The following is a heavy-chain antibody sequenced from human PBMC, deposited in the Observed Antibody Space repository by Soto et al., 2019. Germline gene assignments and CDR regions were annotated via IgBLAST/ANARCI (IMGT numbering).Heavy chain of an antibody. D-gene: IGHD1-1*01. CDR3: AREGTTGTQIYYYYGMDV. CDR1: GGTFSSYA. CDR2: IIPIFGTA. V-gene: IGHV1-69*12. J-gene: IGHJ6*02. Sequence: QVQLVQSGAEVKKPGSSVKVSCKASGGTFSSYAISWVRQAPGQGLEWMGGIIPIFGTANYAQKFQGRVTITADESTSTAYMELSSLRSEDTAVYYCAREGTTGTQIYYYYGMDVWGQGTKVTVSS.